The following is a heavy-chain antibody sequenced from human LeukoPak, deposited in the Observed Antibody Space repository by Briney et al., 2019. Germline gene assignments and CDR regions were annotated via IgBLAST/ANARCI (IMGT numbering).Heavy chain of an antibody. Sequence: SVKVSCKASGGTFSSYAISWVRQAPGQGLEWMGGIIPIFGTANYAQKFQGRVTITTDESTSTAYMELSSLRSDDTAVYYCARVSIVRGVILEIDYWGQGTLVTVSS. V-gene: IGHV1-69*05. J-gene: IGHJ4*02. CDR3: ARVSIVRGVILEIDY. D-gene: IGHD3-10*01. CDR2: IIPIFGTA. CDR1: GGTFSSYA.